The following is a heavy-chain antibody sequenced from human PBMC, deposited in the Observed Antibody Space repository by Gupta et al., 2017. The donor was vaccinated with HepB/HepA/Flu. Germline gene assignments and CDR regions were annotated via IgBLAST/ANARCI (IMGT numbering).Heavy chain of an antibody. J-gene: IGHJ4*02. Sequence: QVQLAESGGGVVQPGRSLRLSCAASAFTISSYGLHRVRQAPGKGLEWVAVISFDGSNKYYADSVKGRFTIFRDNSQNTLYLQMNSLRAEDTAVYYCAKDRYLYDSSGYYYYFDNWGQGTLVTVSS. CDR2: ISFDGSNK. D-gene: IGHD3-22*01. V-gene: IGHV3-30*18. CDR3: AKDRYLYDSSGYYYYFDN. CDR1: AFTISSYG.